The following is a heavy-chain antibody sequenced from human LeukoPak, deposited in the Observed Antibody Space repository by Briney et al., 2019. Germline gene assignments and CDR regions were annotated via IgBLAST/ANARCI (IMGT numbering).Heavy chain of an antibody. V-gene: IGHV3-73*01. D-gene: IGHD3-9*01. CDR1: GFTFSDSA. CDR2: IRTQANNDAT. J-gene: IGHJ4*02. Sequence: GGSLKLSCAASGFTFSDSAMHWVRQASGKGLEWLGRIRTQANNDATAYGASVKGRFIISRDDSRNTAYLQMNSLKTEDTAVYYCAGDYNSLTGLNYWGQGTLVTGSS. CDR3: AGDYNSLTGLNY.